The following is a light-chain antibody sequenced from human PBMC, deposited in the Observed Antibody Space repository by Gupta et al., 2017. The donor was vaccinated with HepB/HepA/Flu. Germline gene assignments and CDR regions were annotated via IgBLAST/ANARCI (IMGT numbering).Light chain of an antibody. CDR3: HQDGSSPWT. CDR1: QSVSSNY. CDR2: GAS. V-gene: IGKV3-20*01. Sequence: EIVLTQSPGTLSLSPGERATLSCRASQSVSSNYLAWYQQKPGQAPRLLIYGASSRATGIPDRFSGSGSGTDFTLTISRLGPEDFAVYYCHQDGSSPWTFGQGTKVEIK. J-gene: IGKJ1*01.